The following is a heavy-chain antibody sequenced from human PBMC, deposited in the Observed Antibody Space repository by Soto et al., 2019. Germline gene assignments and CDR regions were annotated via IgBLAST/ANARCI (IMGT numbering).Heavy chain of an antibody. CDR3: AKDHLNMYGMDV. V-gene: IGHV3-23*01. J-gene: IGHJ6*02. CDR2: ISGSGGST. CDR1: GFTISSYA. Sequence: PGGSLTLSCAASGFTISSYAMSWVRQAPGKGLEWVSAISGSGGSTYYADSVKGRFTISRDNSKNTLYLQMNSLRAEDTAVYYCAKDHLNMYGMDVWGQGTTVTVSS.